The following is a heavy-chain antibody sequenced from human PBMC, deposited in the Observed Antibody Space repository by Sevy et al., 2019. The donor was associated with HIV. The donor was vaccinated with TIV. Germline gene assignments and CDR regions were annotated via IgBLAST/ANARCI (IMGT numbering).Heavy chain of an antibody. CDR3: VRRGEMGDYYYGMDV. D-gene: IGHD1-26*01. V-gene: IGHV5-51*01. CDR1: GYSFTSYW. Sequence: GESLKISCKGFGYSFTSYWIGWVRQMPGKGLEWMGIIYPGDSDTRYSPSFEGQVTISADKSISTAYLQWSSLKASDTAMYYCVRRGEMGDYYYGMDVWGQGTTVTVSS. CDR2: IYPGDSDT. J-gene: IGHJ6*02.